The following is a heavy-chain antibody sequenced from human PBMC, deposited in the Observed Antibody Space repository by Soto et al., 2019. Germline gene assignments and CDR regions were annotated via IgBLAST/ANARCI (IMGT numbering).Heavy chain of an antibody. D-gene: IGHD6-6*01. Sequence: GSLSLYCARCGLIFRIYDMSWFRRSPGKGLEWVSGISPTGGTRYYADSVKGRFTISRGNSGHTLLLTLNSLRVDDTAIYYCAKFVPERLMLPRYFDPWGHAALITVPS. V-gene: IGHV3-23*01. CDR1: GLIFRIYD. J-gene: IGHJ4*03. CDR2: ISPTGGTR. CDR3: AKFVPERLMLPRYFDP.